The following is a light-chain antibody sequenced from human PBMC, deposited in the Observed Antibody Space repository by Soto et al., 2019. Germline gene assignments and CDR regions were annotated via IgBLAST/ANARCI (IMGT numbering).Light chain of an antibody. Sequence: VLTRAPGTLSLYPGERATLSFRASQSVSRYLAWYQQKPGQAPRLLIYDASNRATGIPARFSGSVSGTDFTLTITRLEPEDFAVFYCQQYGSSEIIFGQATRLEI. J-gene: IGKJ5*01. CDR1: QSVSRY. CDR2: DAS. CDR3: QQYGSSEII. V-gene: IGKV3-20*01.